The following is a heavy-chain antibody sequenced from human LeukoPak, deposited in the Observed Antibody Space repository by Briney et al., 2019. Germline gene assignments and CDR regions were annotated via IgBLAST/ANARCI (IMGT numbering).Heavy chain of an antibody. J-gene: IGHJ4*02. V-gene: IGHV4-38-2*02. Sequence: SETLSLTCTVSGYSISSGYYWGWIRQPPGKGLEWIGSIYHSGSTYYNPSLKSRVTISVDTSKNQFSLKLSSVTAADTAVYYCAGGDYFANYFDYWGQGTLVTVSS. CDR1: GYSISSGYY. D-gene: IGHD4-17*01. CDR2: IYHSGST. CDR3: AGGDYFANYFDY.